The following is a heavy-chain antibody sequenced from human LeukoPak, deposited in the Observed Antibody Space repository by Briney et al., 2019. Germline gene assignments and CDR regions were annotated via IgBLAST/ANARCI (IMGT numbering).Heavy chain of an antibody. CDR2: ISGSGGST. CDR3: AKDRAPVVPAAIWWFDP. J-gene: IGHJ5*02. Sequence: GGSLRLSCAASGFTFSSYAMSWVRQAPGKGLEWVSAISGSGGSTYYADSVEGRFTISRDNSKNTLYLQMNSLRAEDTAVYYCAKDRAPVVPAAIWWFDPWGQGTLVTVSS. CDR1: GFTFSSYA. D-gene: IGHD2-2*01. V-gene: IGHV3-23*01.